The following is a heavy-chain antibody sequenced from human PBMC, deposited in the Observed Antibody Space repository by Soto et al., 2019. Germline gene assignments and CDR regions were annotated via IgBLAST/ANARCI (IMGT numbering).Heavy chain of an antibody. CDR3: ARDRGGSYSHFDY. CDR1: GGSISSFF. CDR2: IFYNGNT. V-gene: IGHV4-59*01. D-gene: IGHD1-26*01. J-gene: IGHJ4*02. Sequence: SETLSLTCSVSGGSISSFFWSWVRQPPGKGLEWIGYIFYNGNTNYNPSFESRVTMSVDTSKNQFSLNLSSVTAADTAVYYCARDRGGSYSHFDYWGQGARVTVSS.